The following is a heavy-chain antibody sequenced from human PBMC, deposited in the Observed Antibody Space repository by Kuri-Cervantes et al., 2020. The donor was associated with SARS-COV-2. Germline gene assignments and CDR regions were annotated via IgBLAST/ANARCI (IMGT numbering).Heavy chain of an antibody. J-gene: IGHJ4*02. CDR3: ARVGGFYYEGAHYYFDY. CDR1: GFTLSSYA. V-gene: IGHV3-23*01. Sequence: GGSLRLACAVSGFTLSSYAMGWVREAPGKGLEWVSAISGTGTTTYYADSVKGRVTISRDNFENTVSLEMNSLRAEDTAVYYCARVGGFYYEGAHYYFDYWGEGTLVTVSS. CDR2: ISGTGTTT. D-gene: IGHD3-22*01.